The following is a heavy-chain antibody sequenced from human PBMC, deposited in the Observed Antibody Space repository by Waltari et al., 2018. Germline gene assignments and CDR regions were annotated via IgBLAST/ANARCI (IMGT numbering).Heavy chain of an antibody. CDR1: GFTFSSYG. Sequence: QVQLVESGGGVVQPGRSLRLSCAASGFTFSSYGMHWVRQAPGKGLEWVAVISYDGSNEYYADSVKGRFTISRDNSENTLYLQMNSLRAEDTAVYYCAKGQSSGYFDSWGQGTLVTVSS. V-gene: IGHV3-30*18. J-gene: IGHJ4*02. CDR2: ISYDGSNE. CDR3: AKGQSSGYFDS. D-gene: IGHD3-10*01.